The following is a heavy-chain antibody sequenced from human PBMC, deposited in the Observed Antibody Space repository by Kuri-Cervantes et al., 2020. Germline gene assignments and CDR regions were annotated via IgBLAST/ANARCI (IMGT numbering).Heavy chain of an antibody. CDR2: IYSGGST. CDR3: ARGHDYGDYLVGYYGMDV. J-gene: IGHJ6*02. Sequence: GESLKISCAASGFTFSSYAMHWVRQAPGKGLEWVSVIYSGGSTYYADSVKGRFTISRDNSKNTLYLQMNSLRAEDTAVYYCARGHDYGDYLVGYYGMDVWGQGTTVTVS. CDR1: GFTFSSYA. D-gene: IGHD4-17*01. V-gene: IGHV3-53*01.